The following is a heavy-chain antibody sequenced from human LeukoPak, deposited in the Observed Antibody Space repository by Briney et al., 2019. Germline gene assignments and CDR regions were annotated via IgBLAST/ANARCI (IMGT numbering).Heavy chain of an antibody. CDR3: AKVKYYYDSSGYYYGVSDY. CDR1: GFTLRNYA. D-gene: IGHD3-22*01. V-gene: IGHV3-23*01. J-gene: IGHJ4*02. CDR2: FSGSGVST. Sequence: GGSLRLSCAASGFTLRNYAMSWVRQAPGKGLEWVSAFSGSGVSTHYADSVKGRFTISRDNSKNTLYLQMNSLRAEDTAVYYCAKVKYYYDSSGYYYGVSDYWGQGTLVTVSS.